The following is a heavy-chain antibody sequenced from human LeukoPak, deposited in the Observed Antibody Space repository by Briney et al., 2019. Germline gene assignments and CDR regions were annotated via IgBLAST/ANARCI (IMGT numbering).Heavy chain of an antibody. Sequence: SETLSLTCAVYGGSFSGYYWSWIRQPPGKGLEWIGEINHSGSTNYNPSLKSRVTISVDTSKNQFPLKLSSVTAADTAVYYCARASAPYYYDSSGYYAAFGAFDIWGQGTMVTVSS. CDR2: INHSGST. CDR3: ARASAPYYYDSSGYYAAFGAFDI. V-gene: IGHV4-34*01. J-gene: IGHJ3*02. D-gene: IGHD3-22*01. CDR1: GGSFSGYY.